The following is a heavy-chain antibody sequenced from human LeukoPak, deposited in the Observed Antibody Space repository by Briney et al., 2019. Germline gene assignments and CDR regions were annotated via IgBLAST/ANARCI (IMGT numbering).Heavy chain of an antibody. CDR1: GFTFRNYD. D-gene: IGHD1-26*01. J-gene: IGHJ3*02. Sequence: PGGSLRLSCAASGFTFRNYDMHWVRQPPGKGLEWVAFIRYDGSTNYYAESVKGRFTISRDNSKNTMYLQMNSLRAEDTAVYYCARVGSGSSNAFDIWGQGTMVTVSS. CDR3: ARVGSGSSNAFDI. V-gene: IGHV3-30*02. CDR2: IRYDGSTN.